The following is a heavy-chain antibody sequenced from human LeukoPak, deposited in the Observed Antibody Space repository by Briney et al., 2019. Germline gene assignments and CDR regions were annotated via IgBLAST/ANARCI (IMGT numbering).Heavy chain of an antibody. CDR1: GFTFSSYG. V-gene: IGHV3-48*04. CDR3: ARVGISYCSSTSCYEPPDY. D-gene: IGHD2-2*01. CDR2: ISSSGSTI. Sequence: GRSLRLSCAASGFTFSSYGMHWVRQAPGKWLEWVSYISSSGSTIYYADSVKGRFTISRDNAKNSLYLQMNSLRAEDTAVYYCARVGISYCSSTSCYEPPDYWGQGTLVTVSS. J-gene: IGHJ4*02.